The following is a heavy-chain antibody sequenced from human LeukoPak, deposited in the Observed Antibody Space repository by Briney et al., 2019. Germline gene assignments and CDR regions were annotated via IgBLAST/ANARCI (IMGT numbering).Heavy chain of an antibody. V-gene: IGHV3-23*01. Sequence: GGSLRLSCAASGFTLSSYATSWVRQAPGKGLEWVSAIGDSGNTYHADSVKGRFTISRDSSKNTLILQMDSLRADDTAIYYCAKILASGSGSYWGQGTLVLVSS. J-gene: IGHJ4*02. D-gene: IGHD3-10*01. CDR3: AKILASGSGSY. CDR1: GFTLSSYA. CDR2: IGDSGNT.